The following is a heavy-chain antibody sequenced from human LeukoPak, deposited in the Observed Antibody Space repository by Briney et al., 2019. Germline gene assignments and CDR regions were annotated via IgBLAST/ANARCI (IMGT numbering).Heavy chain of an antibody. CDR1: GYTFTYRY. V-gene: IGHV1-45*02. D-gene: IGHD3-22*01. CDR2: ITPFNGNT. Sequence: SVKVSCKASGYTFTYRYLHWVRQAPGQALEWMGWITPFNGNTNYAQKFQDRVTITRDRSMSTAYMELSSLRSEDTAVYYCARRRSFSSYYEVGYWGQGTLVTVSS. J-gene: IGHJ4*02. CDR3: ARRRSFSSYYEVGY.